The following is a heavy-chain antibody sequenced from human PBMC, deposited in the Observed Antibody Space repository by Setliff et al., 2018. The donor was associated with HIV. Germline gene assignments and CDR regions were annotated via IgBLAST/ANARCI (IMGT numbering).Heavy chain of an antibody. D-gene: IGHD1-20*01. CDR1: GLTFRSYW. V-gene: IGHV3-7*03. CDR3: ANQYNNGRFEY. CDR2: INQDGSGK. Sequence: GGSLRLSCAASGLTFRSYWMTWVRQAPGKGLEWVANINQDGSGKNYVDSVKGRFTISRDNAKDSLYLQMNSLRAEDTAVYYCANQYNNGRFEYWGQGTLITVSS. J-gene: IGHJ4*02.